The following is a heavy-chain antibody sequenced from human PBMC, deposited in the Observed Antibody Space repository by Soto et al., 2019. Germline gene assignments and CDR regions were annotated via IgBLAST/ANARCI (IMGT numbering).Heavy chain of an antibody. V-gene: IGHV4-39*01. Sequence: QLQLQESGPGVVKASETLSLTCTVSGDSISRRSHYWGWIRQPPGKGLEWIGSVSYSGTTYYNPSLRSRVTITGETSKSQFSLRLNSVTAADTSVYYCARHGLGYCSGGSCYPDAFDVWGQGTMVSVSS. CDR2: VSYSGTT. D-gene: IGHD2-15*01. J-gene: IGHJ3*01. CDR1: GDSISRRSHY. CDR3: ARHGLGYCSGGSCYPDAFDV.